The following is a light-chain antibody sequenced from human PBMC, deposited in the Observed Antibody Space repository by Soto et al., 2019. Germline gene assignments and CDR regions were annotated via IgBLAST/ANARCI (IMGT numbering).Light chain of an antibody. J-gene: IGKJ1*01. CDR3: QHYGSSPRT. V-gene: IGKV3-20*01. CDR1: QSVSSSY. Sequence: ENVLTQSPDTLSLSPGERATLSCRASQSVSSSYLAWYQQKPGQAPRLLIYGASSRATGIPDRFSGSGSGKDFTLTISRLEPEDFAVYYCQHYGSSPRTFGQGTKVEIK. CDR2: GAS.